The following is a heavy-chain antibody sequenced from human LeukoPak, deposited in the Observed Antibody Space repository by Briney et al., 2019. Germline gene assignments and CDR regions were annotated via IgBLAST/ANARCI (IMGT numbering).Heavy chain of an antibody. CDR3: AKRGNGPLFDY. CDR1: GSTFSNFA. D-gene: IGHD1-1*01. J-gene: IGHJ4*02. V-gene: IGHV3-23*01. Sequence: GGSLRLSYAASGSTFSNFAMSWVRQAPGKGLEWVSAITGGGGGTYYADSVKGRFTISRDNSKNTLYLQMNSLGAEDTAVYYCAKRGNGPLFDYWGQGTLVTVSS. CDR2: ITGGGGGT.